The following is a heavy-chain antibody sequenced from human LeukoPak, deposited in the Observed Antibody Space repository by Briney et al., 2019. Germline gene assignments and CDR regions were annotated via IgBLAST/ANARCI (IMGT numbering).Heavy chain of an antibody. D-gene: IGHD6-6*01. Sequence: ASVKVSCKASGYTFTGYYMHWVRQAPGQGLEWMGGFDPEDGETIYAQKFQGRVTMTEDTSTDTAYMELSSLRSEDTAVYYCAKPGSSRGIAGRRPTKYYFDYWGQGTLVTVSS. CDR2: FDPEDGET. V-gene: IGHV1-24*01. CDR3: AKPGSSRGIAGRRPTKYYFDY. CDR1: GYTFTGYY. J-gene: IGHJ4*02.